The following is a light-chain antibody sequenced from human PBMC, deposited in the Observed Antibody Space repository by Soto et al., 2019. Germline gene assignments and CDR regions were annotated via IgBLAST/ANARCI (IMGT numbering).Light chain of an antibody. V-gene: IGKV4-1*01. CDR3: QQYYSTPT. CDR2: WAS. CDR1: QSILYSSNNKNH. J-gene: IGKJ1*01. Sequence: DIVMTQSPDSLAVSLGERATINCKSSQSILYSSNNKNHLAWYQQKAGQPPKLLIYWASTRESGVPDRFSGSGSGTDFTLTISSLQAEDVAVYYCQQYYSTPTFGQGTKVDIK.